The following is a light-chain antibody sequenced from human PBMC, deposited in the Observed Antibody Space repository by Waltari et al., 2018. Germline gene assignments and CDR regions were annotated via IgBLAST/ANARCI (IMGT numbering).Light chain of an antibody. J-gene: IGKJ2*01. CDR1: QSISSW. Sequence: DIQMTQSPSTLSASVGDRVTITCRASQSISSWLVWYQKKPGKAPKLLIYQASSLESGVRSRFSGSGSGTEFTLTISSLQPDDFATYYCQQYNPNFLYTFGQGTKVEI. V-gene: IGKV1-5*03. CDR3: QQYNPNFLYT. CDR2: QAS.